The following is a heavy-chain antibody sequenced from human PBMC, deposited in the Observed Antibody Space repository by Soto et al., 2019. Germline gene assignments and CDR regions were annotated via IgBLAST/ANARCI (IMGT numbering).Heavy chain of an antibody. CDR2: IYPGDSDT. V-gene: IGHV5-51*01. CDR1: GYSFTSYW. J-gene: IGHJ6*02. CDR3: ARLPYRGSSVLPYYYYDGMDV. D-gene: IGHD1-26*01. Sequence: GESLKISCKGSGYSFTSYWIGWVRQMPGKGLEWMGIIYPGDSDTRYSPSFQGQVTISADKSFSTAYLQWSSLKASDTAMYYCARLPYRGSSVLPYYYYDGMDVWGQGTTVTVSS.